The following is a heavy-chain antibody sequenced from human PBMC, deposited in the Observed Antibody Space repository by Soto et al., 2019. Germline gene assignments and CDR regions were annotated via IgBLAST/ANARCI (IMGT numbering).Heavy chain of an antibody. CDR1: GFTFSNYA. CDR3: AKRPLTAAGFDY. J-gene: IGHJ4*02. V-gene: IGHV3-23*01. Sequence: EVQLLESGGGLVQPGGSLRLSCAASGFTFSNYAMTWVRQAPGKGLEWVSVITGSGGGTYFVDSVKGRFTISRDNSKNTGYLQMNSLRAEDTAVYYCAKRPLTAAGFDYWGQGTLFTVSS. D-gene: IGHD6-13*01. CDR2: ITGSGGGT.